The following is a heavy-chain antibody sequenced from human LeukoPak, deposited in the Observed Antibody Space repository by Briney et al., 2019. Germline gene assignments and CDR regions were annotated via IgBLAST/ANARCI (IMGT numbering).Heavy chain of an antibody. J-gene: IGHJ6*03. CDR1: GFSFSDYY. D-gene: IGHD3-10*01. CDR2: ISSSGSTI. Sequence: PGGSLRVSCAASGFSFSDYYMSWIRQAPGKRLEWVSYISSSGSTIYYADSVKGRFTISRDNAKNSLYLQMNSLRAEDTAVYYCARGSYYYYYMDVWGKGTTVTVSS. V-gene: IGHV3-11*01. CDR3: ARGSYYYYYMDV.